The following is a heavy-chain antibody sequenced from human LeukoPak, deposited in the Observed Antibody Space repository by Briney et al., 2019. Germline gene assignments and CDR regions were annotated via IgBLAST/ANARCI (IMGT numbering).Heavy chain of an antibody. CDR3: ATRQRSGYYYGMDV. CDR1: GFIFSNYV. V-gene: IGHV3-30*14. CDR2: ISYDGRNK. J-gene: IGHJ6*02. D-gene: IGHD5-18*01. Sequence: GGSLRLSCAASGFIFSNYVMHWVRQAPGKGLEWMTMISYDGRNKYYADSVKGRFTISRGNSKNTLYLQMNSLRAEDTAIYYCATRQRSGYYYGMDVWGQGTTVTVSS.